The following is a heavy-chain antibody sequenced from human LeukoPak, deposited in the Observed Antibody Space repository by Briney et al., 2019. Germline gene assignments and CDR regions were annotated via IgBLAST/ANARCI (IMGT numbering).Heavy chain of an antibody. D-gene: IGHD2-2*01. V-gene: IGHV4-59*08. CDR2: ISYSGST. CDR1: GGSIRSFY. J-gene: IGHJ6*03. CDR3: ARGGPCIVVVPAAVARGGYMDV. Sequence: PSETLSLTCTVSGGSIRSFYWSWIRQPPGKGLEWIGYISYSGSTNYNASLESRVTMSVDTSKNQFSLNLNSVTAADTAVYYCARGGPCIVVVPAAVARGGYMDVWGKGTTVTVSS.